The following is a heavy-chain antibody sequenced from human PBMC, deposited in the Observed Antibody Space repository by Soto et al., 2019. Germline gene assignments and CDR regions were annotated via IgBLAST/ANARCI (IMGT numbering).Heavy chain of an antibody. J-gene: IGHJ4*02. D-gene: IGHD3-10*01. V-gene: IGHV3-7*01. CDR2: IKQDGSET. Sequence: EVHLVESGGGLVRPGESLRLSCAASGFTFTNFRMSWLRQAPGKGLEWVANIKQDGSETRYVDSVKGRFTISRDNGNNSLFLQMNSLRAVDTAIYYCARAYGTGFLSGYWGQGTLVTVST. CDR1: GFTFTNFR. CDR3: ARAYGTGFLSGY.